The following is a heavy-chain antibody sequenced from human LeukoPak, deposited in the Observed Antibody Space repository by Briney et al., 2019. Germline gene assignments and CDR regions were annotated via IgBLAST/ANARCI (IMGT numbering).Heavy chain of an antibody. CDR1: GGSISSSSYY. CDR3: ARVITMVRGVEYHYFDY. V-gene: IGHV4-39*07. Sequence: SETLSLTCTVSGGSISSSSYYWGWIRQPPGKGLEWIGSIYYSGSTYYNPSLKSRVTISVDTSKNQFSLKLSSVTAADTAVYYCARVITMVRGVEYHYFDYWGQGTLVTVSS. D-gene: IGHD3-10*01. CDR2: IYYSGST. J-gene: IGHJ4*02.